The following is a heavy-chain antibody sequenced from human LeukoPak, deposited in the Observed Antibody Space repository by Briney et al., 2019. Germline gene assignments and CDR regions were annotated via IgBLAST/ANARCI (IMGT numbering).Heavy chain of an antibody. V-gene: IGHV7-4-1*02. CDR1: GYTLTNYA. Sequence: ASVKVSCKASGYTLTNYAMNWVRQAPGQGLEWMGWINTNTGNPTYAQGFTGRFVFSLDTSVTTAYLQISSLKAEDTAVYYCAREEYYDSSAPTNFDYWGQGTLVTVSS. CDR2: INTNTGNP. D-gene: IGHD3-22*01. CDR3: AREEYYDSSAPTNFDY. J-gene: IGHJ4*02.